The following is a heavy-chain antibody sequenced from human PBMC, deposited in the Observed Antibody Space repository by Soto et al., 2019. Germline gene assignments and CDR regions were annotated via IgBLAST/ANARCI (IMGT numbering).Heavy chain of an antibody. Sequence: SVKVSFNASGVPFSSYAMSWVRQAPGQGLEWIGGIIPIFGTANYAQKFQGRVTITADESTSTAYMELSSLRSEDTAVYYCARERGGESRAFDIWGQGTMVTVS. V-gene: IGHV1-69*13. CDR1: GVPFSSYA. CDR3: ARERGGESRAFDI. D-gene: IGHD2-21*01. J-gene: IGHJ3*02. CDR2: IIPIFGTA.